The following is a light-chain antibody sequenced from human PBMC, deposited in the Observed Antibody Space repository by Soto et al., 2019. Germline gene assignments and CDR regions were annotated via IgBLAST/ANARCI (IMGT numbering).Light chain of an antibody. CDR1: SGHSNYA. CDR2: LNNDGSH. Sequence: QLVLTQSPSASASLVAAVKVTCTLSSGHSNYAIAWHQQQPEKGPRYLMNLNNDGSHTKGAGVPDRFSGSSSGAERFLTISSLQSEDEADYYCQTWDTGIVVFGGGTKVTVL. CDR3: QTWDTGIVV. J-gene: IGLJ2*01. V-gene: IGLV4-69*02.